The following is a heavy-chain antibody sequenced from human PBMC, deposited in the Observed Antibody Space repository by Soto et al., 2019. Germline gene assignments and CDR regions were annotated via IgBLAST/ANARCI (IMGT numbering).Heavy chain of an antibody. CDR2: IWYDGSNK. CDR1: GFTFSSYG. D-gene: IGHD2-2*01. CDR3: ARDLCSSTSCYGMDV. Sequence: QVQLVESGGGVVQPGRSLRLSCAASGFTFSSYGMHWVRQAPGKGLEWVAVIWYDGSNKYYADSVKGRFTIYRDNSKNTMYLQMNSLRAEDTAVYYCARDLCSSTSCYGMDVWGQGTTVTVSS. J-gene: IGHJ6*02. V-gene: IGHV3-33*01.